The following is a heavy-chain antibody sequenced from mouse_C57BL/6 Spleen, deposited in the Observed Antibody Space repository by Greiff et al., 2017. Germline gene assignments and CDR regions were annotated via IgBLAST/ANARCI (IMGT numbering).Heavy chain of an antibody. Sequence: EVKLVESGGGLVQPGGSLSLSCAASGFTFTDYYMSWVRQPPGKALEWLGFIRNKANGYTTEYSASVKGRFTISRDNSQSILYLQMNALRAEDSATYYCASQGTGFDYWGQGTTLTVSS. CDR3: ASQGTGFDY. CDR2: IRNKANGYTT. V-gene: IGHV7-3*01. J-gene: IGHJ2*01. D-gene: IGHD4-1*01. CDR1: GFTFTDYY.